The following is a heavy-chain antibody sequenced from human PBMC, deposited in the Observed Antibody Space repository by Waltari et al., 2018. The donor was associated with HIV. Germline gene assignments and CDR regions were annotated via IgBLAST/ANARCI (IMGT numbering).Heavy chain of an antibody. J-gene: IGHJ6*02. CDR3: ARRPRMAAFYLYYGMDV. CDR1: GGSGVTGDYY. D-gene: IGHD2-8*01. V-gene: IGHV4-39*01. CDR2: LYYTGTT. Sequence: QLQLQQSGPGLVKPSATLSLTCTVAGGSGVTGDYYCNFILQSPGKGLEWIGNLYYTGTTFYDPSLKSRVTMSADLSRNQFAQRLNSVTAADTAIYYCARRPRMAAFYLYYGMDVWGQGTTVTVSS.